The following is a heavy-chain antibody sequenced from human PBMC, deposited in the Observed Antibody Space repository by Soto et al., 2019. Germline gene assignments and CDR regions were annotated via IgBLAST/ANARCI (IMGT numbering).Heavy chain of an antibody. CDR2: IGSSSSPR. Sequence: EVQLVDTGEGLVQPGGSLRLSCAASGFTFSSVGMNWVRQAPRMGLEWAPYIGSSSSPRYYADSVKGRFTIDRENAKNSPYQQMKSLRDDDTALYYCARDVGEFFIAVSDAFDIWGQGTMVTVSS. CDR1: GFTFSSVG. CDR3: ARDVGEFFIAVSDAFDI. V-gene: IGHV3-48*02. J-gene: IGHJ3*02. D-gene: IGHD2-21*01.